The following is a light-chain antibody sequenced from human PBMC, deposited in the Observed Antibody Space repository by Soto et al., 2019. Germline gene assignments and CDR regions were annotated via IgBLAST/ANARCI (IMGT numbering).Light chain of an antibody. Sequence: DIQMTQSPSSVSASVGDRVSITCRASQGISSCLAWYQQKPGKATKLLIYTVSSLQSGVPSRFNGSGSGTDFTLTISSLQPEAVATESCQQANSFPITVGGGTKVEI. CDR1: QGISSC. CDR3: QQANSFPIT. V-gene: IGKV1-12*01. J-gene: IGKJ4*01. CDR2: TVS.